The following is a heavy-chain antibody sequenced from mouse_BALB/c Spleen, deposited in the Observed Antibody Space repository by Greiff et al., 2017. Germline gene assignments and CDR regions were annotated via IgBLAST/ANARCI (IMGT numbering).Heavy chain of an antibody. Sequence: DVKLVESGGGLVKPGGSLKLSCAASGFTFSDYYMYWVRQTPEKRLEWVATISDGGSYTYYPDSVKGRFTISRDNAKNNLYLQMSSLKSEDTAMYYCARDRNGNYPYAMDYWGQGTSVTVSS. D-gene: IGHD2-1*01. CDR2: ISDGGSYT. CDR3: ARDRNGNYPYAMDY. V-gene: IGHV5-4*02. J-gene: IGHJ4*01. CDR1: GFTFSDYY.